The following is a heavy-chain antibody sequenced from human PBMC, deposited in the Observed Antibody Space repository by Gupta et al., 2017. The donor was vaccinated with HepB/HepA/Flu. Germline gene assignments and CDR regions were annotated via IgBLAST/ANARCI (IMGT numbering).Heavy chain of an antibody. CDR3: AKVWGQLQSFFEK. V-gene: IGHV3-23*01. J-gene: IGHJ4*02. D-gene: IGHD2-2*01. CDR2: INSDGGRT. Sequence: QAPGKGPEWVSGINSDGGRTYYAVSVKGQFTISRDNSKNTLYLQMNSLRVEDTAVYYCAKVWGQLQSFFEKWGQGTLVTVSS.